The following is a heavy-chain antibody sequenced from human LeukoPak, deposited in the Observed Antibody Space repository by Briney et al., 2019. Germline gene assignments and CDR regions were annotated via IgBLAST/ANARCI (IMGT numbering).Heavy chain of an antibody. CDR3: AREYYYDSSGSDAFDI. CDR2: IYHSGTT. CDR1: GGSISSSKW. D-gene: IGHD3-22*01. V-gene: IGHV4-4*02. J-gene: IGHJ3*02. Sequence: PSGTLSLTCAVSGGSISSSKWWSWVRQPPGKGLEWIGEIYHSGTTNYKPSLKRRVTISVDKSKNQVSLKLSSVTAADTAVYYCAREYYYDSSGSDAFDIWGQGTMVTVSS.